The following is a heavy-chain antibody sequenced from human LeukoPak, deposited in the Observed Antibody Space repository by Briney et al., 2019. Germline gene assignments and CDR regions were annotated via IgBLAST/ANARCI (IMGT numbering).Heavy chain of an antibody. CDR1: GYTFTGYY. CDR3: ARESDGNWGLVY. Sequence: ASVKVSCKASGYTFTGYYMHWVRQAPGQVLEWMGWINPNSGGTNYAQKFQGRVTMTRDTSISTAYMELSRLRSDDTAVYYCARESDGNWGLVYWGQGTLVTVSS. V-gene: IGHV1-2*02. CDR2: INPNSGGT. D-gene: IGHD7-27*01. J-gene: IGHJ4*02.